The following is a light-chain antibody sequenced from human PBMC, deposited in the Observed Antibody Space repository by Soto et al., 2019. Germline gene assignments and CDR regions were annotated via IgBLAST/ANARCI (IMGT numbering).Light chain of an antibody. Sequence: DIQMTQSPSSLSVSVGDRVTITCRASQSISIYLNWYQQKPGKAPKLLIYAASSLQSGVPSRFSGSGSGTDFTLTISSLQPEDFATYYCQQSYSTPWTFGQGTKVDI. CDR2: AAS. V-gene: IGKV1-39*01. CDR1: QSISIY. CDR3: QQSYSTPWT. J-gene: IGKJ1*01.